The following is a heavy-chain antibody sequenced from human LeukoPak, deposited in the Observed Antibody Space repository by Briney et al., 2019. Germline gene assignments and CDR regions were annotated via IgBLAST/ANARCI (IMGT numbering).Heavy chain of an antibody. V-gene: IGHV4-38-2*02. J-gene: IGHJ3*02. CDR1: GYSIISGYY. CDR2: IYHSGST. Sequence: SETLSLTCTVSGYSIISGYYWGWIRQPPGKGLEWIGSIYHSGSTYYNPSLKSRVTISVDTSKDQFTLKLSSVTAADTAVYYCARVSGRPLDAFDIWGQGTMVTVSS. CDR3: ARVSGRPLDAFDI. D-gene: IGHD1-26*01.